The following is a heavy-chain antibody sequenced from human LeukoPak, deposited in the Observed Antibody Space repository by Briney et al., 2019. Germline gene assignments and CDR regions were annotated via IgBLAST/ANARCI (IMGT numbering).Heavy chain of an antibody. D-gene: IGHD2-15*01. CDR1: GGSFSTSRYY. CDR2: IYYSGST. Sequence: KPSETLSLTCTVSGGSFSTSRYYWGWIRQPPGKGLVWIGSIYYSGSTYYNPSLKSRVTISVDTSKNQFSLKLSSVTAADTAVYYCARGRPYCSGGSCYYYYGMDVWGQGTTVTVSS. V-gene: IGHV4-39*07. J-gene: IGHJ6*02. CDR3: ARGRPYCSGGSCYYYYGMDV.